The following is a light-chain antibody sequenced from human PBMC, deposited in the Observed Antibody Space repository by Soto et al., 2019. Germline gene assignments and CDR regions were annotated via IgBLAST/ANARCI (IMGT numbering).Light chain of an antibody. CDR3: CSYAGSYTNV. J-gene: IGLJ1*01. CDR2: DVS. Sequence: QSALTQPRSVSGSPGQSVTISCTGTSSDVGGYNYVSWYQQHPGKAPKLMIYDVSKRPSGVPHRFSGSKSGNTASLTISGLQAEDEADYYCCSYAGSYTNVLGTGTKVTVL. CDR1: SSDVGGYNY. V-gene: IGLV2-11*01.